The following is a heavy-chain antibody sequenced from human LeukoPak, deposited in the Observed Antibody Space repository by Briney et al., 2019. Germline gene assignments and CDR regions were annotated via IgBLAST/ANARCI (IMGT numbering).Heavy chain of an antibody. V-gene: IGHV1-2*02. CDR2: INPHTGGT. D-gene: IGHD3-22*01. CDR3: AKDAVRDYSDLDSYYFDP. J-gene: IGHJ4*02. CDR1: GYYFAAYY. Sequence: ASVKVSCRASGYYFAAYYIHWVRQAPGHGLEWLGWINPHTGGTTYAQKFEARVTMTSDTSISTAYMDLSGLTYDDTALYYCAKDAVRDYSDLDSYYFDPWGPGALVIVSS.